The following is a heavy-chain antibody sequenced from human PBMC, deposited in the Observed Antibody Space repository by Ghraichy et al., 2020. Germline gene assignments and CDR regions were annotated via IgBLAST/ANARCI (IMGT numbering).Heavy chain of an antibody. CDR2: INHSGST. CDR3: ARENGDTAMFVDY. J-gene: IGHJ4*02. V-gene: IGHV4-34*01. Sequence: SETLSLTCAVYGGSFSGYYWSWIRQPPGKGLEWIGEINHSGSTNYNPSLKSRVTISVDTSKNQFSLKLSSVTAADTAVYYCARENGDTAMFVDYWGQGTLVTVSS. D-gene: IGHD5-18*01. CDR1: GGSFSGYY.